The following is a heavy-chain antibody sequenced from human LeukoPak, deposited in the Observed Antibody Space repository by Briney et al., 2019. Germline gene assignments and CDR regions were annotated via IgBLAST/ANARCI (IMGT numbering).Heavy chain of an antibody. CDR2: IWYDGSNK. CDR3: AKEMATIGYYFDY. Sequence: GSLRLSCAASGFTFSSYGMHWVRQAPGKGLEWVAVIWYDGSNKYYADSVKGRFTISRDNSKNTLYLQMNSLRAEDTAVYYCAKEMATIGYYFDYWGQGTLVTVSS. J-gene: IGHJ4*02. CDR1: GFTFSSYG. V-gene: IGHV3-30*02. D-gene: IGHD5-24*01.